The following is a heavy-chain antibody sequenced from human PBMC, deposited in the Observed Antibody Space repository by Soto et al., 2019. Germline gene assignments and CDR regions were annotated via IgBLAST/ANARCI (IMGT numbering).Heavy chain of an antibody. CDR3: ARDRQGVSAPGWFDH. Sequence: SVKVSCTASGGTFSIYASSWVRQAPGQGLEWMGGIIPIFGTANYAQKFQGRVTITADESTSTAYMELSSLRSEDTDVYYCARDRQGVSAPGWFDHWGQGSQVTVYS. J-gene: IGHJ5*02. V-gene: IGHV1-69*01. D-gene: IGHD7-27*01. CDR2: IIPIFGTA. CDR1: GGTFSIYA.